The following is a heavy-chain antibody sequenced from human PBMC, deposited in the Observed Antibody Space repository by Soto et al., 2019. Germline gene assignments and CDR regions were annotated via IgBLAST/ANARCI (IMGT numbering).Heavy chain of an antibody. Sequence: QVQLVQSGAEVKKPGASVKVSCKASGYTFTSYGISWVRQAPGQGLEWMGWISAYNGNTNYAQKLQGRVTMTTDTSTSTAYMELRSQRSDDTAVHYCARDTIAAAGMMAYYYYGMDVWGQGTTVTVSS. D-gene: IGHD6-13*01. CDR1: GYTFTSYG. V-gene: IGHV1-18*01. J-gene: IGHJ6*02. CDR2: ISAYNGNT. CDR3: ARDTIAAAGMMAYYYYGMDV.